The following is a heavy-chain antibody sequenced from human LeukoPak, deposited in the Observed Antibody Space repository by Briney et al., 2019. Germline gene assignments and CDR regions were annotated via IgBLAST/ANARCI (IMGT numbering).Heavy chain of an antibody. J-gene: IGHJ4*02. V-gene: IGHV4-38-2*02. D-gene: IGHD3-10*01. CDR3: ARAGWIITSGIDY. CDR1: GGSIIRGYY. CDR2: IYHIGST. Sequence: SETLSLTCTVSGGSIIRGYYWAWIRQPPGKGLEWIGTIYHIGSTYYTPSLGSRVTISVDTSKNEFSLNLKSVTAADTAVYYCARAGWIITSGIDYWGQGALVTVSS.